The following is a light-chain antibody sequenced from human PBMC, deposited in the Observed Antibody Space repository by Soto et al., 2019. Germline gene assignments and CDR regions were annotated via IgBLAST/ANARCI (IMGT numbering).Light chain of an antibody. V-gene: IGKV3-20*01. CDR2: DTS. CDR1: QSVGRRY. J-gene: IGKJ4*01. Sequence: IVLTQSPGTLSLSPGERATLSCRASQSVGRRYLAWYLQKPGQAPMLVIYDTSERASDIPDRFSGSGSGTDFSLTISRLVPEDFALYYCQYQGTFGGGTKVEIK. CDR3: QYQGT.